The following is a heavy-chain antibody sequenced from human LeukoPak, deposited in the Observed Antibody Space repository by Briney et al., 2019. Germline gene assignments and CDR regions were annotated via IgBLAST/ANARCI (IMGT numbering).Heavy chain of an antibody. V-gene: IGHV4-34*01. CDR1: GGSFSGYY. Sequence: SETLSLTCAVYGGSFSGYYWSWIRQPPGKGLEWIGEINHSGSTNYNPSLKSRVTISVDTPRNQFSLKLSSVTAADTAVYYCAQARRGYSYRNWFDPWGQGTLVTVSS. J-gene: IGHJ5*02. CDR2: INHSGST. CDR3: AQARRGYSYRNWFDP. D-gene: IGHD5-18*01.